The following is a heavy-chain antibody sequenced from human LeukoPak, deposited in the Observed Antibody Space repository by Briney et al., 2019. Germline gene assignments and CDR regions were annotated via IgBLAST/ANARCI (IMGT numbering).Heavy chain of an antibody. V-gene: IGHV4-59*08. CDR3: ARGRSPGIRDY. CDR2: IYYSGST. Sequence: PLETLSVTCTVSGGSISSYYWSWIRQPPGKGVEWIGYIYYSGSTNYNPSLKSRVTISVDTSKNQFSLKLSSVTAADTAVYYCARGRSPGIRDYWGQGTLVTVSS. D-gene: IGHD3-10*01. CDR1: GGSISSYY. J-gene: IGHJ4*02.